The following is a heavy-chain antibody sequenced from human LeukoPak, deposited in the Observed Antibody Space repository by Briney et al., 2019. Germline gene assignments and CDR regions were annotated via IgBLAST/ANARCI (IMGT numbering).Heavy chain of an antibody. Sequence: SETLSLTCTVSGGSISSYYWSWIRQPPGKGLEWIGYIYYSGSTNYNPSLRSRVTISVDTSKNQFSLKLSSVTAADTAVYYCARGYSSSWFDYWGQGTLVTVSS. D-gene: IGHD6-13*01. V-gene: IGHV4-59*01. CDR2: IYYSGST. CDR3: ARGYSSSWFDY. J-gene: IGHJ4*02. CDR1: GGSISSYY.